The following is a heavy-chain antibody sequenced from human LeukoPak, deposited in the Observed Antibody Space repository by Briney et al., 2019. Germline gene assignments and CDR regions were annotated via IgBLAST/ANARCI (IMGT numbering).Heavy chain of an antibody. D-gene: IGHD4-23*01. J-gene: IGHJ4*02. CDR3: ASAVIYGGNTFDY. Sequence: SPSETLSLTCTVSGYSISSGYYWGWIRQPPGKGLEWIGSIYHSGSTYYNPSLKSRVTISVDTSKNQFSLKLSSVTAADTAVYYCASAVIYGGNTFDYWGQGTLVTVSS. CDR2: IYHSGST. V-gene: IGHV4-38-2*02. CDR1: GYSISSGYY.